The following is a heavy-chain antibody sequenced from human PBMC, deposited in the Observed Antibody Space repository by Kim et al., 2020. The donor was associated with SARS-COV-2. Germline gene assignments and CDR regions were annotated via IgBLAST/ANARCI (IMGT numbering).Heavy chain of an antibody. CDR1: GFTLTRSS. V-gene: IGHV1-58*01. D-gene: IGHD2-21*01. CDR2: IVFGSGNT. CDR3: VADRFGGDGYKF. J-gene: IGHJ4*02. Sequence: SVKVSCKASGFTLTRSSVQWVRQARGQRLEWIGRIVFGSGNTKYAQKFQERVTITRDMSTNTAYMELSSLISDDTAVYYCVADRFGGDGYKFWGQGTLV.